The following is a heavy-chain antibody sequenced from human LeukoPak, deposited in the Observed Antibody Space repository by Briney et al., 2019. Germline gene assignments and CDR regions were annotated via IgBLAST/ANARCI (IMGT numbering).Heavy chain of an antibody. CDR2: IYDSGTT. CDR3: ARHIDGFDI. V-gene: IGHV4-59*08. CDR1: RGSIRTYY. Sequence: SETLSLTCTVSRGSIRTYYWSWIRQSPGKGLEWIGYIYDSGTTKYNPSLKSRVTISVDTSKNQFSLKLSSVTAADTAVYYCARHIDGFDIWGQGTMVTVSS. J-gene: IGHJ3*02.